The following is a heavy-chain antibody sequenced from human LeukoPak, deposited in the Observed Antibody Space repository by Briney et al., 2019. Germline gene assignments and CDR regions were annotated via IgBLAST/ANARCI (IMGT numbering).Heavy chain of an antibody. CDR3: ARVGGIAVAGPDY. J-gene: IGHJ4*02. D-gene: IGHD6-19*01. CDR1: GFTFSSYA. CDR2: ISGSGGST. Sequence: GGSLRLSCAASGFTFSSYAMSWVRQAPGKGLEWVSAISGSGGSTYYADSVKGRFSISRDNSKNTLYLQMNSLRAEDTAVDYCARVGGIAVAGPDYWGQGTLVTVSS. V-gene: IGHV3-23*01.